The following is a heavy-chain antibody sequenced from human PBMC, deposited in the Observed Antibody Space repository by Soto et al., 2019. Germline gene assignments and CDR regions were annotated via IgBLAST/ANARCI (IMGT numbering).Heavy chain of an antibody. CDR2: IYYSGST. Sequence: QVQLQESGPGLVKPSETLSLICTVSGGSISSYYWSWIRQPPGRGLEWIGYIYYSGSTNYNPSLKSRVTISVDTSKNQCSLKLSSVTAADTAVYYCARFNWYFDLWGRGTLVTVSS. CDR3: ARFNWYFDL. J-gene: IGHJ2*01. V-gene: IGHV4-59*08. CDR1: GGSISSYY.